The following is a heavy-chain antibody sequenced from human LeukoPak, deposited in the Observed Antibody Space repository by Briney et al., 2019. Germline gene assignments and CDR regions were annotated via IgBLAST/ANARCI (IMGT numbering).Heavy chain of an antibody. CDR3: ARGSCSGGSCYVYYYYGMDV. Sequence: SETLSLTCAVYGGSFSGYYWSWIRQPLGKGLEWIGEINHSGSTNYNPSLKSRVTISVDTSKNQFSLKLSSVTAADTAVYYCARGSCSGGSCYVYYYYGMDVWGQGTTVTVSS. J-gene: IGHJ6*02. CDR1: GGSFSGYY. V-gene: IGHV4-34*01. D-gene: IGHD2-15*01. CDR2: INHSGST.